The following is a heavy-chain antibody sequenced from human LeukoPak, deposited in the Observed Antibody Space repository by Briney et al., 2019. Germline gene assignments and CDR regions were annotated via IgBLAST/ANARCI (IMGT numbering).Heavy chain of an antibody. CDR3: AKDRGVRRGSGSYYMTDY. J-gene: IGHJ4*02. CDR2: LRNDGGNK. D-gene: IGHD3-10*01. CDR1: GFTFNSFG. V-gene: IGHV3-30*02. Sequence: PGGSLRLSCAASGFTFNSFGMHWVRQAPGRGPEWVALLRNDGGNKYYADSVKGRFTISRDNSKNTLYLHMNSLRAEDTAVYYCAKDRGVRRGSGSYYMTDYWGQGTLVTVSS.